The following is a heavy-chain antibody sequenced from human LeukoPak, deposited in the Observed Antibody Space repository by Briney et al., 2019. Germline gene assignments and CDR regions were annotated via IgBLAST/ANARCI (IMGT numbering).Heavy chain of an antibody. V-gene: IGHV3-7*01. J-gene: IGHJ6*03. D-gene: IGHD3-9*01. CDR1: GFIFRNYW. CDR2: IKEEGSEK. Sequence: GGSLRLSCAASGFIFRNYWMNWVRQSPGKGLEWVAKIKEEGSEKYYVDSVKGRFTISRDNAKNSLYLQMNSLRAEDTAVYYCARDGAYYDILTGYYYYYYMDVWGKGTTVTVSS. CDR3: ARDGAYYDILTGYYYYYYMDV.